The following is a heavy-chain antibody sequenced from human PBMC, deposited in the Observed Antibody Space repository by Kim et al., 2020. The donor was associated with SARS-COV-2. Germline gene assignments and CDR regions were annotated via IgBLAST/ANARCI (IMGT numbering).Heavy chain of an antibody. V-gene: IGHV4-31*03. CDR2: IYYSGST. CDR1: GGSISSGGYY. Sequence: SETLSLTCTVSGGSISSGGYYWSWIRQHPGKGLEWIGHIYYSGSTYYNPSLKSRVTISVDTSKNQFSLKLSSVTAADTAVYYCARTRYYDFWSGYYGRPLAVWGQGTTVTVSS. CDR3: ARTRYYDFWSGYYGRPLAV. J-gene: IGHJ6*02. D-gene: IGHD3-3*01.